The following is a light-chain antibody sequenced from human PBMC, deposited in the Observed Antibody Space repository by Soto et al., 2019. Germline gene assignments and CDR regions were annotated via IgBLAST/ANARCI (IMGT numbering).Light chain of an antibody. CDR1: QSISSW. V-gene: IGKV1-5*01. Sequence: DIQMTQSPSTLSASVGDRVTITCRASQSISSWLAWYQQKPGKAPKVLIYDASSLESGVPSRFSGSGSGTEFTLTISSLQPDDFATYFCQQYSSYSRTFGQGTKV. CDR2: DAS. CDR3: QQYSSYSRT. J-gene: IGKJ1*01.